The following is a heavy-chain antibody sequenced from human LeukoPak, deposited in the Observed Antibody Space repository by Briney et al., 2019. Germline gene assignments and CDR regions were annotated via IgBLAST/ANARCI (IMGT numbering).Heavy chain of an antibody. CDR1: GFTFSSYA. CDR3: AGTVRGVINYYGREV. Sequence: GASLRLSRAASGFTFSSYAMSWVRQAPGKGLEWVSAISGSGGSTYYADSVKGRFTISRDNSKNTLYLQMNSLRAEDTAVYYCAGTVRGVINYYGREVWGQGTTVTVSS. CDR2: ISGSGGST. J-gene: IGHJ6*02. V-gene: IGHV3-23*01. D-gene: IGHD3-10*01.